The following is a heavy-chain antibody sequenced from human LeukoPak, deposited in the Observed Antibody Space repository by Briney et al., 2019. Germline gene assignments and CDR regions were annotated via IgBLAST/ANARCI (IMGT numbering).Heavy chain of an antibody. J-gene: IGHJ4*02. Sequence: PSETLSLTCAVYGGSFSGYYWSWIRQPPGKGLEWIGEINHSGSTNYNPSLQSRVTISVDTSKNQFSLKLSSVTAADTAVYYCARAKRASGYFDYWGQGTLVTVSS. CDR3: ARAKRASGYFDY. D-gene: IGHD3-22*01. V-gene: IGHV4-34*01. CDR1: GGSFSGYY. CDR2: INHSGST.